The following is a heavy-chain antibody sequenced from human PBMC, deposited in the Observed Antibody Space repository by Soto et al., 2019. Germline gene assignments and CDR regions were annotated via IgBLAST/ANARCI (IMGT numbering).Heavy chain of an antibody. CDR2: IVVGSGNT. CDR1: GFTFTSSA. V-gene: IGHV1-58*01. Sequence: ASVKVSCKASGFTFTSSAVQWVRQARGQRLEWIGWIVVGSGNTNYAQKFQERVTITRDMSTSTAYMELSSLRSEDTAVYYCAADGPVDFWSGYYNWTFDYWGQGTLVTVSS. CDR3: AADGPVDFWSGYYNWTFDY. D-gene: IGHD3-3*01. J-gene: IGHJ4*02.